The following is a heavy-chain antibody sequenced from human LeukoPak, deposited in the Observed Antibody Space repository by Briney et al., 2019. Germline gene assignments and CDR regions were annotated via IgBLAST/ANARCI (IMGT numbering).Heavy chain of an antibody. CDR3: AREGSSIQLWLRGFDY. D-gene: IGHD5-18*01. V-gene: IGHV1-46*01. Sequence: ASVKVSCKASGYTFTSYYMHWVRQAPGQGLEWMGIINPSGGSTGYAQKFQGRVTMTRDTSTSTVYMELSSLRSEDTAVYYCAREGSSIQLWLRGFDYWGQGTLVTVSS. J-gene: IGHJ4*02. CDR1: GYTFTSYY. CDR2: INPSGGST.